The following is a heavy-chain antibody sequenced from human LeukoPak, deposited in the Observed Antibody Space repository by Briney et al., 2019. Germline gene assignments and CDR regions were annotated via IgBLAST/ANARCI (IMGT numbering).Heavy chain of an antibody. CDR1: GYTFTSYG. CDR3: AKASSSWYGDDAFDI. Sequence: ASVKVSCKASGYTFTSYGISWVRQAPGQGLEWMGWISAYNGNTNYAQKLQGRVTMTTDTSTSTAYMELRSLRSDDTAVYYCAKASSSWYGDDAFDIWGQGTMVTVSS. J-gene: IGHJ3*02. V-gene: IGHV1-18*01. D-gene: IGHD6-13*01. CDR2: ISAYNGNT.